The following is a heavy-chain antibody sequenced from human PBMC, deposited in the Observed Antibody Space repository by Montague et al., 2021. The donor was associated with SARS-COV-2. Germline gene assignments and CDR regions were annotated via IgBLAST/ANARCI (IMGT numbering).Heavy chain of an antibody. CDR2: ISYSGST. D-gene: IGHD3-16*02. CDR3: ARVKSMMTFGRVIVLLDY. J-gene: IGHJ4*02. CDR1: GGSISSYY. Sequence: SETLSLTCTVSGGSISSYYWSWIRQPPGKGLEWIGYISYSGSTNYNPSLKSRVTISVDTSKNRFSLKLSSVSAADTAVYYCARVKSMMTFGRVIVLLDYWAKGT. V-gene: IGHV4-59*12.